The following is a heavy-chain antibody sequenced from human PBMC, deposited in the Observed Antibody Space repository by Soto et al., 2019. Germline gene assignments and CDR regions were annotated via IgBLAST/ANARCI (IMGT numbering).Heavy chain of an antibody. Sequence: GGSLRLSCAASGFTFKNYAMNWVRQAPGKGLEWVAFISASGATTYGDSVQGRLTISRDNSKNTLYLQMNSLRAEDTAVYYCGKGRGYPQNWFDPWGQGTLVTVSS. J-gene: IGHJ5*02. CDR3: GKGRGYPQNWFDP. CDR1: GFTFKNYA. V-gene: IGHV3-23*01. D-gene: IGHD6-13*01. CDR2: ISASGATT.